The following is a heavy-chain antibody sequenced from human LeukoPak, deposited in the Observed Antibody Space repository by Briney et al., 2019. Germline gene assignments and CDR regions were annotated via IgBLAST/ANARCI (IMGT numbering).Heavy chain of an antibody. J-gene: IGHJ6*03. CDR2: IYYSGST. Sequence: SETLSLTCAVSGGSISSYYWSWIRQPPGKGLEWIGYIYYSGSTNYNPSLKSRVTISVDTSKNQFSLKLSSVTAADTAVYYCARDSTGFEGGLYYYYYMDVWGKGTTVTISS. D-gene: IGHD3-10*01. V-gene: IGHV4-59*01. CDR1: GGSISSYY. CDR3: ARDSTGFEGGLYYYYYMDV.